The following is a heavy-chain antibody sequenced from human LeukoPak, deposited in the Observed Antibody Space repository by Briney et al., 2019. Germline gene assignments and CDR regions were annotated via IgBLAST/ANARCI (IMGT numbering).Heavy chain of an antibody. CDR2: MHPNSGNT. V-gene: IGHV1-8*03. Sequence: ASVKVSCKASGYTFTSYDINWVRQATGQGLEWMGWMHPNSGNTGYAQKFQGRVTITRNTSISTAYMELSSLRSEDTAVYYCAALSGIGYYYYYMDVWGKGTTVTVSS. D-gene: IGHD1-26*01. CDR1: GYTFTSYD. J-gene: IGHJ6*03. CDR3: AALSGIGYYYYYMDV.